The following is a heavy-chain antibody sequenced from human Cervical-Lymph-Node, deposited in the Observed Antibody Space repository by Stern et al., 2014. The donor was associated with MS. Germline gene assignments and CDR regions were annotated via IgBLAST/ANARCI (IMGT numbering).Heavy chain of an antibody. J-gene: IGHJ6*02. CDR1: GYTFISYD. CDR3: VRGGFSYGYGLDA. Sequence: QVQLGQSGSQVRKPGASVKVSCQASGYTFISYDIFWVRQATGQGLEWMGWMNPNNANTGHAQKFQGRVTMTRNISISTAYMELSSLRSDDMAVYYCVRGGFSYGYGLDAWGQGTAVIVSS. V-gene: IGHV1-8*01. D-gene: IGHD5-18*01. CDR2: MNPNNANT.